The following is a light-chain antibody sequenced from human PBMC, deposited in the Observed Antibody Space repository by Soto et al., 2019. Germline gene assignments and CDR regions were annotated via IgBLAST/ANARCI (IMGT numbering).Light chain of an antibody. CDR2: EVS. CDR1: SSDVGGYNY. V-gene: IGLV2-14*01. CDR3: SSYTSRTTLV. J-gene: IGLJ1*01. Sequence: VPTQPPTVSESPGQSITISCTGTSSDVGGYNYVSWYQHHPGRAPKLMIYEVSNRPSGVSNRFSGSKSGNTGSLTIAGLQSEYEADYYCSSYTSRTTLVFGTGTKVTVL.